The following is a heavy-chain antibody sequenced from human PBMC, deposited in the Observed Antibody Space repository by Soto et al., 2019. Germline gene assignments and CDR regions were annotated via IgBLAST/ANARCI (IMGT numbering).Heavy chain of an antibody. D-gene: IGHD3-16*01. V-gene: IGHV4-38-2*02. J-gene: IGHJ4*02. CDR1: GDSISRGYH. CDR3: ASVTFGGVVLAH. CDR2: ISHNGNT. Sequence: SETLSLTCTVSGDSISRGYHWAWIRQPPGMRLEWVASISHNGNTNYNPSLKRRVTISIDTSKKQISLNLTSVTDADTAVYYCASVTFGGVVLAHWGQGTLVTVSS.